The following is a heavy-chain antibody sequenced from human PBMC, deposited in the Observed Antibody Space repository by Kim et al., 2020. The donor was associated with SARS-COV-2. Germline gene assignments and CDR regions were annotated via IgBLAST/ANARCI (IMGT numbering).Heavy chain of an antibody. CDR3: ASAAVVPAAMINWFDP. Sequence: ASVKVSCKASGYTFTSYYMHWVRQAPGQGLEWMGIINPSGGSTSYAQKFQGRVTMTRDTSTSTVYMELSSLRSEDTAVYYCASAAVVPAAMINWFDPWGQGTLVTVSS. J-gene: IGHJ5*02. CDR2: INPSGGST. CDR1: GYTFTSYY. V-gene: IGHV1-46*01. D-gene: IGHD2-2*01.